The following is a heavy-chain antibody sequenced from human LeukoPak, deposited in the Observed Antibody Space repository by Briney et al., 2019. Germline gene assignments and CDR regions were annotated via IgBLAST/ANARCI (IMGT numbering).Heavy chain of an antibody. CDR1: EFTVSSNY. Sequence: GGSLRLSCAASEFTVSSNYMSCVRQAPGKGLEWVSIIYSGGSTYYADSVKGRFTISRDNSKNTLYLQMNSLRAEDTAVYYCARNSPFDYWGQGTLVTVSS. D-gene: IGHD2-21*01. V-gene: IGHV3-53*01. CDR2: IYSGGST. CDR3: ARNSPFDY. J-gene: IGHJ4*02.